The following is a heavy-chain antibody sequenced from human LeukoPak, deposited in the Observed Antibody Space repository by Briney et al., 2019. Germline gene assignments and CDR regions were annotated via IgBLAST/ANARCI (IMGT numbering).Heavy chain of an antibody. J-gene: IGHJ4*02. CDR3: AKPAPYYDSSGSPLGDY. D-gene: IGHD3-22*01. CDR1: GFTFNTYG. CDR2: ISYDGSNK. Sequence: QPGGSLRLSCAASGFTFNTYGMHWVRQAPGKGLESVALISYDGSNKYYADSVKGRFTISRDNSKNTLYLQMNSLRAEDTAVYYCAKPAPYYDSSGSPLGDYWGQGALVTVSS. V-gene: IGHV3-30*18.